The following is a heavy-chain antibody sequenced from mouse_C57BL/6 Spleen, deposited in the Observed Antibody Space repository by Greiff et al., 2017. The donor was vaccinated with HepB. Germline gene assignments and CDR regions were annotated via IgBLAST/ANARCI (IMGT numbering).Heavy chain of an antibody. V-gene: IGHV1-15*01. CDR2: IDPETGGT. CDR3: TRERAVGVFAY. D-gene: IGHD6-1*01. CDR1: GYTFTDYE. J-gene: IGHJ3*01. Sequence: VQLQQSGAELVRPGASVTLSCKASGYTFTDYEMHWVKQTPVHGLEWIGAIDPETGGTAYSQKFKGKAILTADKSSSTAYMELRSLTSEDSAIYYCTRERAVGVFAYWGQGTLVTVSA.